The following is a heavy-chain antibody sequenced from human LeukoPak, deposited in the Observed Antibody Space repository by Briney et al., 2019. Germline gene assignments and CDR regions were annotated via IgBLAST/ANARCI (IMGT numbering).Heavy chain of an antibody. CDR3: ARGYPGGGDAFDI. J-gene: IGHJ3*02. CDR2: IYTSGST. V-gene: IGHV4-61*02. Sequence: SETLSLTCTVSGGSISSGSYYLSWIRQPAGKGLEWTGRIYTSGSTNYNPSFKSRLTISVDTSKNQFSLKLSSVTAADTAVYYCARGYPGGGDAFDIWGQGTMVTVSS. CDR1: GGSISSGSYY. D-gene: IGHD2-8*02.